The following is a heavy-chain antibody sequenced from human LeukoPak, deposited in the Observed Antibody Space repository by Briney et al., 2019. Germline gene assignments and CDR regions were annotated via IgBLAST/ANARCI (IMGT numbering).Heavy chain of an antibody. CDR3: ARDGEGGYPVDY. CDR1: GFTFSRYW. J-gene: IGHJ4*02. Sequence: PGGSLRLSCAASGFTFSRYWMHWVRQAPGKGLVWVSRIDSDGSSTTYADSVKGRFTISRDNVKNTLYLQMNSLRAEDTAVYYCARDGEGGYPVDYWGQGTLFTVSS. CDR2: IDSDGSST. V-gene: IGHV3-74*01. D-gene: IGHD3-10*01.